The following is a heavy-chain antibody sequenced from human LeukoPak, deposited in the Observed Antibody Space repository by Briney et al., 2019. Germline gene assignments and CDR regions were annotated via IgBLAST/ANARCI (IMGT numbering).Heavy chain of an antibody. CDR1: GFTFSSYS. D-gene: IGHD3-10*01. CDR3: ARGGLALLWSYYFDY. Sequence: GGSLRLSCAASGFTFSSYSMNWVRQAPGKGLEWVSSISSSSSYIYYADSVKGRFTISRDNAKNSLYLQMNSLRAEDTAMYYCARGGLALLWSYYFDYWGQGTLVTVSS. J-gene: IGHJ4*02. V-gene: IGHV3-21*01. CDR2: ISSSSSYI.